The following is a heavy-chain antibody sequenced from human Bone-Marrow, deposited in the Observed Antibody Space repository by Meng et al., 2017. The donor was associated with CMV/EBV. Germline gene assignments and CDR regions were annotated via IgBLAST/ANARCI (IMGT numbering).Heavy chain of an antibody. Sequence: SETLSLTCTVSAGSLSSTTYYWGWVRQPPGKGLEWIGHVHYSWSTYYNPSLKSRVTVSEDMSKNQFSLTLTSLTAADTAVYFCARVYGDYGAYFDYWGQGTLVTVSS. V-gene: IGHV4-39*07. CDR3: ARVYGDYGAYFDY. CDR2: VHYSWST. J-gene: IGHJ4*02. D-gene: IGHD4-17*01. CDR1: AGSLSSTTYY.